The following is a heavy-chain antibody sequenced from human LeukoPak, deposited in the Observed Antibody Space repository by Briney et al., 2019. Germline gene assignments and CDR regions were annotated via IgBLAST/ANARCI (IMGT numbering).Heavy chain of an antibody. Sequence: SETLSLTCTVSGGSISSSSYYWGWIRQPPGKGLEWIGSIYYSGSTYYNPSLKSRVTISIDTSKNQFSLKLSSVTAADTAMYFCNSGDYYKRDYWGQGTLVTVSS. D-gene: IGHD3-10*01. CDR3: NSGDYYKRDY. CDR1: GGSISSSSYY. CDR2: IYYSGST. J-gene: IGHJ4*02. V-gene: IGHV4-39*07.